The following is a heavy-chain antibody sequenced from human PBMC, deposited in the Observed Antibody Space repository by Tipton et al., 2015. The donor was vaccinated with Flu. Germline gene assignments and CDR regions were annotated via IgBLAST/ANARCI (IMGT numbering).Heavy chain of an antibody. CDR2: INYNGGT. Sequence: TLSLTCTVSGGSISTYYWSWIRQPPGKGLEWIGFINYNGGTDYNPSLKSRVTISTDASKNQFSLTLTSVTAADTAVYYCGAVTPGHWYFDLWGRGTLVTVSS. CDR1: GGSISTYY. D-gene: IGHD4-17*01. J-gene: IGHJ2*01. CDR3: GAVTPGHWYFDL. V-gene: IGHV4-59*03.